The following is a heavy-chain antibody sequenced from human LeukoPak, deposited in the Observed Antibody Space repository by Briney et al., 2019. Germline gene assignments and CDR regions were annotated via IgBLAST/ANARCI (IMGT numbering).Heavy chain of an antibody. V-gene: IGHV3-30*18. CDR1: GFMFSNYG. CDR3: AKSTGYSTTGRDFDS. D-gene: IGHD6-13*01. CDR2: ISSDGSEK. J-gene: IGHJ4*02. Sequence: PGRSLRLSCAASGFMFSNYGIHWVRQAPGKGLEWVAAISSDGSEKFYADSVKGRFTISRDNSKNTLYLQLSSLRAEDTAVYYCAKSTGYSTTGRDFDSWGRGTLVTVSS.